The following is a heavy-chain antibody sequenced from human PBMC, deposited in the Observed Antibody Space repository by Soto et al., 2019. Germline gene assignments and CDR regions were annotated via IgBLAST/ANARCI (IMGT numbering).Heavy chain of an antibody. CDR1: GFTFSSYA. CDR3: SKPDIVIMVLPRPFDY. V-gene: IGHV3-23*01. CDR2: ISGSGGST. D-gene: IGHD2-8*01. Sequence: GGSLRLSCAASGFTFSSYAMSWVRQAPGKGLEWVAAISGSGGSTYYADSVKGRFTISRDNSKNTLYLQMNSLRAEDTAVYYCSKPDIVIMVLPRPFDYWGQGTLVTVSS. J-gene: IGHJ4*02.